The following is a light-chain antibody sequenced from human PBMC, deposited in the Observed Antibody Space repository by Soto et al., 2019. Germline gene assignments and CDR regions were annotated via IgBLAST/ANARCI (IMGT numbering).Light chain of an antibody. CDR3: QQYVTALLRT. CDR2: GIS. Sequence: DIVMTQSPATLDVTPWETATLSCKASQSLSGNLAWYQQKPGQAPRLLMYGISRRATGIPDRFSGSGSGTDFTLTITRLEPEDFAVYYCQQYVTALLRTFCQGGNV. CDR1: QSLSGN. J-gene: IGKJ1*01. V-gene: IGKV3-20*01.